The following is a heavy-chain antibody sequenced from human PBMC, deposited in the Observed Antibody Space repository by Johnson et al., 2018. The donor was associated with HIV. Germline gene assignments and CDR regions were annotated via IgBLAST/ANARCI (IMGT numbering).Heavy chain of an antibody. CDR3: ARAVARGQWLANGYI. V-gene: IGHV3-30*14. CDR2: ISYDGSNK. Sequence: QVQLVESGGGVVQPGRSLTLSCVGSGFTFSDYAIHWVRQAPGKGLEWVAVISYDGSNKYYGDSVKGRFTISRDNSKNTLYLQMNSLRAEDTAVDYCARAVARGQWLANGYIWGQGTMVTVSS. CDR1: GFTFSDYA. J-gene: IGHJ3*02. D-gene: IGHD6-19*01.